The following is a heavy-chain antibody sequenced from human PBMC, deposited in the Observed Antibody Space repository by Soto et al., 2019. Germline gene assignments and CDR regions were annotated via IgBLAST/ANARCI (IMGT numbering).Heavy chain of an antibody. CDR1: GGTFSSYA. Sequence: QVQLVQSGAEVKKPGSSVKVSCKASGGTFSSYAISWVRQAPGQGLEWMGGIIPIFGTANYAQKFQGRVTITADKSTSTAYMELSILRSEDTAVYYCASPTREWLPPARDYYYGMDVWGQGTTVTVSS. V-gene: IGHV1-69*06. D-gene: IGHD3-3*01. CDR2: IIPIFGTA. J-gene: IGHJ6*02. CDR3: ASPTREWLPPARDYYYGMDV.